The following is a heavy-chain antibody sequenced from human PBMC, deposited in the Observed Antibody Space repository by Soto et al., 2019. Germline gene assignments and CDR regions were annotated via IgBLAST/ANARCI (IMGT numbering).Heavy chain of an antibody. J-gene: IGHJ4*02. CDR2: ISSSGSTI. D-gene: IGHD3-22*01. CDR1: GFTFSDYY. V-gene: IGHV3-11*01. CDR3: ARLGNYYDSRGYYRLAGLGIDY. Sequence: QVQLVESGGGLVKPGGSLRLSCAASGFTFSDYYMSWIRQAPGKGLEWVSYISSSGSTIYYADSVKGRFTISRDNAKNSLYLQMNSLRAEDTAVYYCARLGNYYDSRGYYRLAGLGIDYWGQGTLVTVSS.